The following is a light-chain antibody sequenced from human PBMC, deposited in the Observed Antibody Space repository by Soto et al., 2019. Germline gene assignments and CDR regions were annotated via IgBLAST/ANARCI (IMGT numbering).Light chain of an antibody. CDR3: SSYTSSSTLPYV. J-gene: IGLJ1*01. V-gene: IGLV2-14*01. CDR1: SSDVGGYNY. CDR2: EVS. Sequence: SALTHPASVSGSPGQSITLSCPGTSSDVGGYNYVSWYQQHPGKAPNLMIYEVSNRPSGVSNRFSGSKSGNTASLTISGLQAEDEADYYCSSYTSSSTLPYVFGTGTKVTVL.